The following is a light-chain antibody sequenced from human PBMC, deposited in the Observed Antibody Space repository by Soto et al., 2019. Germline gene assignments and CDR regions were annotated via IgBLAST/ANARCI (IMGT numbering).Light chain of an antibody. CDR2: AAS. J-gene: IGKJ1*01. V-gene: IGKV1-6*01. CDR1: QSISDW. Sequence: IQMTHSPSTLSASVGDRVTITSRASQSISDWLAWYQQKPGKAPKLLIYAASSLQSGVPSRFSGSGSGTDFTLTISSLQPEDFATYYCLQDYNYPWTFGQGTKVDIK. CDR3: LQDYNYPWT.